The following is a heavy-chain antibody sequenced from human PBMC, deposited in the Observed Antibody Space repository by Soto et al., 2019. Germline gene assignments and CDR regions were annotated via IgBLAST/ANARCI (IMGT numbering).Heavy chain of an antibody. V-gene: IGHV1-69*13. J-gene: IGHJ6*02. D-gene: IGHD1-1*01. Sequence: GASVKVSCKASGGTFSSYAISWVRQAPGQGLEWMGGIIPIFGTANYAQKFQGRVTITADESTSTAYMELSSLRSEDTAVYYCAREKQLAYYYYGMDVWGQGTTVTVSS. CDR3: AREKQLAYYYYGMDV. CDR1: GGTFSSYA. CDR2: IIPIFGTA.